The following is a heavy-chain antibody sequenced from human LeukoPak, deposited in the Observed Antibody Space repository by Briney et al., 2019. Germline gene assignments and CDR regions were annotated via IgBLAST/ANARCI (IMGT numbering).Heavy chain of an antibody. Sequence: PGGSLRLSCAASGFTSTSYAMSWVRQAPGKGLEWVSTISVSGVSTYYADSVKGRFTISRDNSKNTLYLQMNSLRAEDTAVYYCAKGYCSGGSCYFGAFDVWGQGTLVTVSS. V-gene: IGHV3-23*01. D-gene: IGHD2-15*01. CDR1: GFTSTSYA. J-gene: IGHJ3*01. CDR2: ISVSGVST. CDR3: AKGYCSGGSCYFGAFDV.